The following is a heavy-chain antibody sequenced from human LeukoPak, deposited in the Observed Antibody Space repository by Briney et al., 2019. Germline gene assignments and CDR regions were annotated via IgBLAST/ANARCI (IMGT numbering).Heavy chain of an antibody. D-gene: IGHD3-10*01. CDR2: ITWNSGSI. CDR1: GFTFDDYA. CDR3: AKAYYYGSGSYYKGPFDY. V-gene: IGHV3-9*01. Sequence: GGSLRLSCAASGFTFDDYAMHWVRQAPGKGLEWFSGITWNSGSIGYADSVKGRFTISRDNAKNSLFLQMNSLRAEDTALYYCAKAYYYGSGSYYKGPFDYWGQGTLVTVSS. J-gene: IGHJ4*02.